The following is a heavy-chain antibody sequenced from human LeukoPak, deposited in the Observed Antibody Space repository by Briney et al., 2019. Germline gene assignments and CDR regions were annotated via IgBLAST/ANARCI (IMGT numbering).Heavy chain of an antibody. V-gene: IGHV3-9*01. CDR1: GFTFDDYA. Sequence: PGGSLRLSCAASGFTFDDYAMHWVRQAPGKGLEWVSGISWNSGSIGYADSVKGRFTISRDNAKNSLYLQMNSLRAEDTALYYCAKGYYYDSPYYFDYWGQGTLVTVSS. J-gene: IGHJ4*02. CDR2: ISWNSGSI. CDR3: AKGYYYDSPYYFDY. D-gene: IGHD3-22*01.